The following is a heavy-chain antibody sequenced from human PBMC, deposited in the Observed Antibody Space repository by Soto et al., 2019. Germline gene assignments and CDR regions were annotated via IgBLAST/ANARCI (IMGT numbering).Heavy chain of an antibody. V-gene: IGHV3-15*07. CDR3: TTDVQAAAWRVDYFDY. D-gene: IGHD6-13*01. J-gene: IGHJ4*02. CDR1: GFTFSNAW. Sequence: EVQLVESGGGLVKPGGSLGLSCAASGFTFSNAWMNWVRQAPGKGLEWVGRIKSKTDGGTTDYAAPVKGRFTISRDDSKNTLYLQMNSLKTEDTAVYYCTTDVQAAAWRVDYFDYWGQGTLVTVSS. CDR2: IKSKTDGGTT.